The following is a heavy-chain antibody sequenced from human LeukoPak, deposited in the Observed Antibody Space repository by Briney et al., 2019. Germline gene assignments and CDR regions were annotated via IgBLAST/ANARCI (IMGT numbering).Heavy chain of an antibody. CDR2: IIPIFGTA. V-gene: IGHV1-69*13. J-gene: IGHJ4*02. CDR1: GGTFSSYA. CDR3: ARDLSGSRQPFDY. Sequence: SVKVSCKASGGTFSSYAISWVRQAPGQGLEWMGGIIPIFGTANYAQEFQGRVTITADESTSTAYMELSCLRSEDTAVYYCARDLSGSRQPFDYWGQGTLVTVSS. D-gene: IGHD1-26*01.